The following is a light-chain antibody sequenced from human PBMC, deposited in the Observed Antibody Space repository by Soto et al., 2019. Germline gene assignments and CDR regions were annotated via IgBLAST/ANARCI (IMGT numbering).Light chain of an antibody. CDR1: QSISGW. CDR2: KAS. CDR3: QQYKTYPIT. J-gene: IGKJ5*01. Sequence: IQMTQSPFTLSASVGDRVTITCRASQSISGWVAWYQQKPGKAPKLLIYKASSLESGDPSRFSGSGSGTEFTLTISSLQPDDFATYYCQQYKTYPITFGQGTRLEIK. V-gene: IGKV1-5*03.